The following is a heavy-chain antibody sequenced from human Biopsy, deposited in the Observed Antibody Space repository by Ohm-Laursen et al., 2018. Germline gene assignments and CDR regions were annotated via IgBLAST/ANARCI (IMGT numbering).Heavy chain of an antibody. CDR3: ARDRYYGSESYYSHYNMDV. J-gene: IGHJ6*02. D-gene: IGHD3-10*01. Sequence: SLRLSCAATGSTFTHAWMSWVRQAPGKGLEWVAVIWYDGSNKYSADSVKGRFSISRDNSKNTVYLQMNSLRAADTAVYYCARDRYYGSESYYSHYNMDVWGQGTTVSVPS. CDR1: GSTFTHAW. CDR2: IWYDGSNK. V-gene: IGHV3-33*08.